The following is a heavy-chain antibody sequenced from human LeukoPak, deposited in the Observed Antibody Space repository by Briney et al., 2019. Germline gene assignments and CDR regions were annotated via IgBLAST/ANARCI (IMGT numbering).Heavy chain of an antibody. CDR2: IYYSGST. CDR1: GGSISSSKHY. D-gene: IGHD5-18*01. Sequence: PSETLSLTCTVSGGSISSSKHYWSWIRQPPGKGLEWIGYIYYSGSTNYNPSLKSRVTISVDTSKNQFFLSLSSLTAADTAVYYCARGESYGYEHWGQGTLVTVSS. J-gene: IGHJ4*02. CDR3: ARGESYGYEH. V-gene: IGHV4-61*01.